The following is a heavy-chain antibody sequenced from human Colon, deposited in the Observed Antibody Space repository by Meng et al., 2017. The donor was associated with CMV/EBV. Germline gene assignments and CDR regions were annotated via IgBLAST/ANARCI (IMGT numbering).Heavy chain of an antibody. J-gene: IGHJ4*02. Sequence: SISSNDCWVWIRQPPGKGLEWIGRIYYSGTTYYNSPLKSRVTISVDTSKNQFSLMLRSVTAADTAVYYCARETGVSCSGGSCYPDYWGQGTLVTVSS. D-gene: IGHD2-15*01. CDR1: SISSNDC. CDR2: IYYSGTT. CDR3: ARETGVSCSGGSCYPDY. V-gene: IGHV4-39*07.